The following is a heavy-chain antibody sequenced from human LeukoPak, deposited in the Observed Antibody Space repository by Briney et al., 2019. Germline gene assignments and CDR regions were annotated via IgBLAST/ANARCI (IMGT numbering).Heavy chain of an antibody. CDR2: ISGYDGNT. V-gene: IGHV1-18*01. D-gene: IGHD5-24*01. Sequence: GASVKVSCKASGYTFTNYGINWVRQAPGQGLEWMGWISGYDGNTYYAQKVQGRVTMTTDTSTNTAHMELRSLRSDDTAVYYCARGSGRDGFNYAFDFWGQGTIVTVSS. CDR3: ARGSGRDGFNYAFDF. CDR1: GYTFTNYG. J-gene: IGHJ3*01.